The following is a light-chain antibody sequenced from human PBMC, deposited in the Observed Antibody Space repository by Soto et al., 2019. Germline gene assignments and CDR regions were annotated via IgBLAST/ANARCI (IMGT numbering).Light chain of an antibody. Sequence: DIQLTQSPSFLSASVGDRVTITCRASQGISSYLAWYQQKPGKAPKLLIYAASTLQSGVPSRFSGSGSETEFTLTISSLQPEDFATYNCQQLNSYPPITFGPGTKVDIK. CDR1: QGISSY. V-gene: IGKV1-9*01. CDR3: QQLNSYPPIT. CDR2: AAS. J-gene: IGKJ3*01.